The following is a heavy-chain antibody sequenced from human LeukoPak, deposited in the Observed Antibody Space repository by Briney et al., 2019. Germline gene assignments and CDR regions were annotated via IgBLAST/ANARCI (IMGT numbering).Heavy chain of an antibody. CDR2: IGIDSGNT. V-gene: IGHV3-48*01. D-gene: IGHD1-1*01. Sequence: GGSLRLSCAASGFTFSSYSMNWVRQAPGKGLEWISYIGIDSGNTKYADSVRGRFTISADKAKNSLYLQMNSLRVEDTAVYYCAREHNYAFDNWGQGTLVSVAS. J-gene: IGHJ4*02. CDR3: AREHNYAFDN. CDR1: GFTFSSYS.